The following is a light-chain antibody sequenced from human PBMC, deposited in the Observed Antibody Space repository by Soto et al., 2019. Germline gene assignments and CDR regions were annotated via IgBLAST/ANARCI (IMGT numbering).Light chain of an antibody. CDR2: DAS. CDR3: QQYNSYSGT. CDR1: QSISGW. V-gene: IGKV1-5*01. J-gene: IGKJ3*01. Sequence: DHQMTQSPSTLSASVGNRVTITCRASQSISGWLAWYQQKPGKAPKLLIYDASSLESGVPSRFSGSGSGTEFTLTISSLQPDDFATYYCQQYNSYSGTFGPGTKVDIK.